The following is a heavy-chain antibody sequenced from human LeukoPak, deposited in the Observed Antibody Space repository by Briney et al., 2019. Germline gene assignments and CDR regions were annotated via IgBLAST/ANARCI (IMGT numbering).Heavy chain of an antibody. CDR2: IYYSGST. Sequence: SQTLSLTCTVSGGSISSGGYYWRWVRQHPGKGLEWIGYIYYSGSTYYNPSLKSRVTISVDTSKNQFSLKLSSVTAADTAVYYCAMPLSVPYAFDIWGQGTMVTVSS. J-gene: IGHJ3*02. V-gene: IGHV4-31*03. CDR1: GGSISSGGYY. CDR3: AMPLSVPYAFDI.